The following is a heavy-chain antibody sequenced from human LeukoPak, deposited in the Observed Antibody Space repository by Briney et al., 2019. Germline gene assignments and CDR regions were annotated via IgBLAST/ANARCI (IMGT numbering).Heavy chain of an antibody. CDR1: GGSISSYY. V-gene: IGHV4-59*01. Sequence: SETLSLTCTVSGGSISSYYRSWIRQPPGKGLEWIGYIYYSGSTNYNPSLKSRVTISVDTSKNQFSLKLSSVTAADTAVYYCARTSRHSGYDCWFDPWGQGTLVTVSS. D-gene: IGHD5-12*01. J-gene: IGHJ5*02. CDR2: IYYSGST. CDR3: ARTSRHSGYDCWFDP.